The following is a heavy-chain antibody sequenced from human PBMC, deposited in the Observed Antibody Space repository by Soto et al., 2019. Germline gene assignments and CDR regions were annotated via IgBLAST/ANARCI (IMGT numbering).Heavy chain of an antibody. CDR2: ISYDGSNK. Sequence: LRLSCAASEFTFSSYGMHWVRQAPGKGLEWVALISYDGSNKYYADSVKGRFTISRDNSKNTLYLQMNSLRAEDTAVYYCAKDVVVGATPGLGDYYYYYGMDVWGQGTTVTVSS. CDR1: EFTFSSYG. CDR3: AKDVVVGATPGLGDYYYYYGMDV. V-gene: IGHV3-30*18. D-gene: IGHD1-26*01. J-gene: IGHJ6*02.